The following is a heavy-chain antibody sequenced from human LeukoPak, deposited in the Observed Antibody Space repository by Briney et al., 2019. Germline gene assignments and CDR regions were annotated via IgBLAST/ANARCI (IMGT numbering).Heavy chain of an antibody. V-gene: IGHV4-34*01. CDR2: INDSGST. Sequence: SETLSLTCAVYGGSFSGYYWSWIRQTPGKGLEWIGEINDSGSTNCNPSLKSRVIVSVDMSKNQFSLKLTSVTAADTAVYYCARARGKEAIDYWGQGTLVTVSS. CDR1: GGSFSGYY. D-gene: IGHD3-10*01. J-gene: IGHJ4*02. CDR3: ARARGKEAIDY.